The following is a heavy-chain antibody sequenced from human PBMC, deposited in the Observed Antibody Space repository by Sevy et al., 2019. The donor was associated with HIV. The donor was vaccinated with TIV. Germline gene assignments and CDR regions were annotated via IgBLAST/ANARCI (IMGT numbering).Heavy chain of an antibody. Sequence: GGSLRLSCAASGFTFSSYAMSWVRQAPGKGLEWVSDISGSGGSTYYADSVKGRFTISRDNSKNTLYLQMNSLRAEDTAVYYCAKEIIDCSSTSCYGDYYGMDVWGQGTTVTVSS. CDR3: AKEIIDCSSTSCYGDYYGMDV. V-gene: IGHV3-23*01. D-gene: IGHD2-2*01. CDR2: ISGSGGST. CDR1: GFTFSSYA. J-gene: IGHJ6*02.